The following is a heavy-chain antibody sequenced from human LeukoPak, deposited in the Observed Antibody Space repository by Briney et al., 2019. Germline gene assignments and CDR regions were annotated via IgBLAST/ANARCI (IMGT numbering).Heavy chain of an antibody. V-gene: IGHV3-20*04. CDR3: ARSPPPFYLVPGSYMDV. D-gene: IGHD2/OR15-2a*01. CDR2: INWNGGST. Sequence: GGFLRLSCAASGFTFDDYGVSWVRQAPGKGLEWVSGINWNGGSTGYADSVKGRFTISRDNAKNSLYLQMNSLRAEDTALYYCARSPPPFYLVPGSYMDVWGKGTTVTVSS. J-gene: IGHJ6*03. CDR1: GFTFDDYG.